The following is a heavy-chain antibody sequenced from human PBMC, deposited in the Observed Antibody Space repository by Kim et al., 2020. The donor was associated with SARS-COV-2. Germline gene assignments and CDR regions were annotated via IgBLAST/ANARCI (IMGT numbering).Heavy chain of an antibody. CDR2: MNPNSGNT. CDR3: ARGHLKSIVVVVAPRPYYYYMDV. D-gene: IGHD2-21*01. V-gene: IGHV1-8*01. Sequence: ASVKVSCKASGYTFTSYDINWVRQATVQGLEWMGWMNPNSGNTGYAQKFQGRVTMTRNTSISTAYMELSSLRSEDTAVYYCARGHLKSIVVVVAPRPYYYYMDVWGQGTPVTVSS. CDR1: GYTFTSYD. J-gene: IGHJ6*03.